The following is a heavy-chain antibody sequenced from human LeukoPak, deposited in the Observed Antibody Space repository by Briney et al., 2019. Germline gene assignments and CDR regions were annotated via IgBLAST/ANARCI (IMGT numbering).Heavy chain of an antibody. CDR1: GGSISSYY. V-gene: IGHV4-4*07. J-gene: IGHJ5*02. CDR2: IYTSGST. D-gene: IGHD3-10*01. Sequence: SETLSLTCTVSGGSISSYYWSWIRQPAGKGLEWIGRIYTSGSTYYNPSLKSRVTISVDTSKNQFSLKLSSVTAADTAVYYCARMVTMVRGVPRAWFDPWGQGTLVTVSS. CDR3: ARMVTMVRGVPRAWFDP.